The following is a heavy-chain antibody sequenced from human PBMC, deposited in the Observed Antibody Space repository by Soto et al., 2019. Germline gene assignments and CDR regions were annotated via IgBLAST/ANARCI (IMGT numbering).Heavy chain of an antibody. V-gene: IGHV3-7*01. J-gene: IGHJ3*02. CDR2: IKQDGSEK. CDR1: GFTFSSYW. Sequence: EVQLVESGGGLVQPGGSLRLSCAASGFTFSSYWMSWVRQAPGKGLEWVANIKQDGSEKYYVDSVKGRFTISRDNAKNSRYLQMSSLRAEDTAVYYCARAGRITIFSTGYPLNAFDIWGQGTMVTVSS. CDR3: ARAGRITIFSTGYPLNAFDI. D-gene: IGHD3-9*01.